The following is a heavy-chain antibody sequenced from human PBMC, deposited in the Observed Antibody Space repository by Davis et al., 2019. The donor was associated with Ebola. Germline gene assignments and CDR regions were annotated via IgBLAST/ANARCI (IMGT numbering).Heavy chain of an antibody. CDR3: ARGGLHCSGGSCYVVNWFDP. Sequence: SETLSLTCAVYGGSFSGYYWSWIRQPPGKGLEWIGEINHSGSTNYNPSLKSRVTISVDTSKNQFSLKLSSVTPEDTAVYYCARGGLHCSGGSCYVVNWFDPWGQGTLVTVSS. CDR1: GGSFSGYY. J-gene: IGHJ5*02. CDR2: INHSGST. V-gene: IGHV4-34*01. D-gene: IGHD2-15*01.